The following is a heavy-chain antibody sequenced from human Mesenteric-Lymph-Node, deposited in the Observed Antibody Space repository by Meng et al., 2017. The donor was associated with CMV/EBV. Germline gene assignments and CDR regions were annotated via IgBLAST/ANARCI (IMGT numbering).Heavy chain of an antibody. CDR1: GFTVSSNY. Sequence: GESLKISCAASGFTVSSNYMSWVRQAPGKGLEWVSVIYSGGSTYYADSVKGRFTISRDNSKNTLYLKMNSLRAEDTAMYYCARKASHFYYGMDVWGQGTTVTVSS. CDR3: ARKASHFYYGMDV. V-gene: IGHV3-53*01. J-gene: IGHJ6*02. CDR2: IYSGGST.